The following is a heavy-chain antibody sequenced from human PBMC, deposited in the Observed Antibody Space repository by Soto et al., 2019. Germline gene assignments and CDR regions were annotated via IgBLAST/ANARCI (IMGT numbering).Heavy chain of an antibody. D-gene: IGHD3-22*01. J-gene: IGHJ4*02. Sequence: QVKLVQSGAEVKKPGASVKVSCKASGYTFTSYGISWVRQAPGQGLEWMGWISAYNGNTNYAQKLQGRVTVTKDTSTSTAYMELSSLRSDTTAVYDFARRYYESSGVNTVADYWGQGNLVTVSS. CDR2: ISAYNGNT. V-gene: IGHV1-18*04. CDR3: ARRYYESSGVNTVADY. CDR1: GYTFTSYG.